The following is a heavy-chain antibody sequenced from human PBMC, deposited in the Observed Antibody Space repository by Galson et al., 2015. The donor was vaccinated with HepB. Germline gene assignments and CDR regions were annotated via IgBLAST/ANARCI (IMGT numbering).Heavy chain of an antibody. Sequence: LSLTCTVSGGSISSYYWSWIRQPPGKGLEWIGYIYYSGSTNYNPSLKSRVTISVDTSKNQFSLKLSSVTAADTAVYYCARYYGSGSKVWHYFDYWGQGTLVTVSS. CDR2: IYYSGST. V-gene: IGHV4-59*08. D-gene: IGHD3-10*01. CDR1: GGSISSYY. J-gene: IGHJ4*02. CDR3: ARYYGSGSKVWHYFDY.